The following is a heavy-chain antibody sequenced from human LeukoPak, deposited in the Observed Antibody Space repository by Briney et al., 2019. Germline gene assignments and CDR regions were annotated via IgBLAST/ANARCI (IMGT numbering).Heavy chain of an antibody. D-gene: IGHD1-26*01. Sequence: GGSLRLSCAASGFTFSSYGMRWVRQAPGKGLEWVAFIRYDGSNKYYADSVKGRFTISRDNSKNTLYLQMNSLRAEDTAVYYCAKDRLRPVGATPFDYWGQGTLVTVSS. CDR1: GFTFSSYG. CDR3: AKDRLRPVGATPFDY. V-gene: IGHV3-30*02. J-gene: IGHJ4*02. CDR2: IRYDGSNK.